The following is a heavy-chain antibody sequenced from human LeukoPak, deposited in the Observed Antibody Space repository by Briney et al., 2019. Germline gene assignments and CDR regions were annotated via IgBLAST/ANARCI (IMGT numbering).Heavy chain of an antibody. CDR3: ARDSYGDYVSIIDY. CDR2: INPSGGST. CDR1: GYTFTSYY. V-gene: IGHV1-46*01. Sequence: ASVKVSCKASGYTFTSYYMHWVRQAPGQGLEWMGIINPSGGSTSYAQKFQGRVTMTTDTSTSTAYMELRSLRSDDTAVYYCARDSYGDYVSIIDYWGQGTLVTVSS. J-gene: IGHJ4*02. D-gene: IGHD4-17*01.